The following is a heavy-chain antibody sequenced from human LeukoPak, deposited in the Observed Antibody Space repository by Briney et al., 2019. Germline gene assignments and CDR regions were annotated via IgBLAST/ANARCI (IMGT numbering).Heavy chain of an antibody. CDR2: IYYSGST. CDR1: GGSISSYY. CDR3: ASGTGRNYYGSDY. Sequence: SETMSLTCTVSGGSISSYYWSWIRQPPGKGLEWIGYIYYSGSTNYNPSLKSRVTISVDTSKNQFSLKLSSVTAADTAVYYCASGTGRNYYGSDYWGQGTLVTVSS. V-gene: IGHV4-59*08. J-gene: IGHJ4*02. D-gene: IGHD3-10*01.